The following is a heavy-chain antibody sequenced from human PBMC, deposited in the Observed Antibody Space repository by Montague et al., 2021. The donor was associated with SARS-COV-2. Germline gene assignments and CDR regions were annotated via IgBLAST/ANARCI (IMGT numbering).Heavy chain of an antibody. Sequence: SLRLSCAASGFTFSSYAMHWVRQAPGKGLEWVAVISYDGSNKYYADSVKGRFTISRDNSKNTLYLQVNSLRAEDTAVYYCASQIVGLYGMDVWGQGTTVTVSS. J-gene: IGHJ6*02. CDR2: ISYDGSNK. CDR3: ASQIVGLYGMDV. CDR1: GFTFSSYA. V-gene: IGHV3-30*04. D-gene: IGHD2-21*01.